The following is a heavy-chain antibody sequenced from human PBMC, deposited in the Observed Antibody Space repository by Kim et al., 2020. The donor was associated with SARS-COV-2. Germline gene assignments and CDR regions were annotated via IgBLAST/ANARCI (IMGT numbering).Heavy chain of an antibody. CDR1: GGSVSSGSYY. D-gene: IGHD6-13*01. CDR3: ARGDSSSWAPKKKRNYGGNSWGNWFDP. V-gene: IGHV4-61*01. CDR2: IYYSGST. Sequence: SETLSLTCTVSGGSVSSGSYYWSWIRQPPGKGLEWIGYIYYSGSTNYNPSLKSRVTISVDTSKNQFSLKLSSVTAADTAVYYCARGDSSSWAPKKKRNYGGNSWGNWFDPWGQGTLVTVSS. J-gene: IGHJ5*02.